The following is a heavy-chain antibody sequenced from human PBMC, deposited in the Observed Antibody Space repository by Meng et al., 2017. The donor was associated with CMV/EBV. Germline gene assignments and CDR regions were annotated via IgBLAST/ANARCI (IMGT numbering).Heavy chain of an antibody. V-gene: IGHV3-7*01. CDR2: IKQDGSEK. Sequence: GGSLRLSCAASGFTFSSYWMSWVRQAPGKGLEWVASIKQDGSEKYYVDSVKGRFTISRGNAKNSLYLQMNSLRAEDTAVYYCARYSNKRTPFEPRYYFDYWGQGTLVTVSS. CDR3: ARYSNKRTPFEPRYYFDY. CDR1: GFTFSSYW. D-gene: IGHD2-21*01. J-gene: IGHJ4*02.